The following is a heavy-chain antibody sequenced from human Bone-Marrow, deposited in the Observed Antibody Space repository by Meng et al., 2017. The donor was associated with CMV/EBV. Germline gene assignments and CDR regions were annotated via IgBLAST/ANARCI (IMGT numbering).Heavy chain of an antibody. CDR2: IKSKTDGGTK. V-gene: IGHV3-15*01. CDR3: TSDSWLVET. CDR1: GFTFSNAW. D-gene: IGHD6-13*01. Sequence: GESLKIACAASGFTFSNAWMSWVHQAPGKGLEWVGLIKSKTDGGTKDYAAPVKGRFTISRDDSKSTLYLQMNSLKTEDTAVYYCTSDSWLVETCGQGTLVTVSS. J-gene: IGHJ5*02.